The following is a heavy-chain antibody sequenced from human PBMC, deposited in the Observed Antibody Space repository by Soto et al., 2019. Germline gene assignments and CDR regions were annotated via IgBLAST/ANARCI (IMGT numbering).Heavy chain of an antibody. Sequence: DAQLVESGGGLVQPGGSLRLSCEASGFTFSSYDMFWVRQVTGKSLEWILSIDTAGDTSYADSVRGRFTNSRENAKSSLYLQMNSLRAGATAVYYFARWTGGLGFFLDVWGKGTTVIVSS. CDR1: GFTFSSYD. CDR2: IDTAGDT. D-gene: IGHD3-16*01. CDR3: ARWTGGLGFFLDV. V-gene: IGHV3-13*01. J-gene: IGHJ6*03.